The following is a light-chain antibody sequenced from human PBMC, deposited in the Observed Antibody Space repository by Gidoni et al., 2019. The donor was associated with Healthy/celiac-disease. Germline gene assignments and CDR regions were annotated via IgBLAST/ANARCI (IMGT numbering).Light chain of an antibody. CDR1: SSNIGSNT. J-gene: IGLJ3*02. V-gene: IGLV1-44*01. Sequence: QSVLTQPPSASGTPGQRATISCSGSSSNIGSNTVNWYQQLPGTAPKHLIYSNNQRPSGVPDRFSGSKSGTSASLAISGLQSEDEADYYCAAWDDSLNGRVFGGGTKLTVL. CDR2: SNN. CDR3: AAWDDSLNGRV.